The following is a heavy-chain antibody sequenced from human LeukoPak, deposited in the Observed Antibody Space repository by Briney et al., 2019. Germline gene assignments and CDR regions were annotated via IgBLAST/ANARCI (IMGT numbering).Heavy chain of an antibody. CDR3: TTEGFTYGHHALGI. CDR2: MRSEARGGTP. CDR1: GFTLRNAW. J-gene: IGHJ3*02. V-gene: IGHV3-15*01. D-gene: IGHD5-18*01. Sequence: GGSLRLSCATSGFTLRNAWISWVRQAPGKGLEWVGRMRSEARGGTPDYAALVKGRFIISIDDSRSTLYLQMHSLETEDTALYFCTTEGFTYGHHALGIWGQGTVVTVSS.